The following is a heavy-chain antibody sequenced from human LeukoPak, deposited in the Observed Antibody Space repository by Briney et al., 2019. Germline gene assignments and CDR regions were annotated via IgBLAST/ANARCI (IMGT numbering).Heavy chain of an antibody. D-gene: IGHD4/OR15-4a*01. CDR3: AIGIGARTSH. CDR2: MNPNSGNT. CDR1: GYTFTSYD. J-gene: IGHJ4*02. Sequence: ASVKVACKASGYTFTSYDINWVRQATGQGLKWMGWMNPNSGNTGYAQKFQGRVTITRNTSISTAYMELSSLRSEDTAVYYCAIGIGARTSHWGQGTLVTVSS. V-gene: IGHV1-8*03.